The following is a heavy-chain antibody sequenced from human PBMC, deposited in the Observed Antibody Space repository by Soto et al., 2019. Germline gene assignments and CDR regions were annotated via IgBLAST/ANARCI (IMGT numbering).Heavy chain of an antibody. CDR3: AREELSGYVDY. D-gene: IGHD3-3*01. CDR1: GFTFSNYE. Sequence: EVQLVESGGGWVQSGGSLRLSCAASGFTFSNYEMNWVRQAPGKGLEWVSYIGSSGSTIYYADSVEGRFTISSDNTKNLMYLQMNSLRAEDTAVDYCAREELSGYVDYWCQVTLVTVSS. J-gene: IGHJ4*02. V-gene: IGHV3-48*03. CDR2: IGSSGSTI.